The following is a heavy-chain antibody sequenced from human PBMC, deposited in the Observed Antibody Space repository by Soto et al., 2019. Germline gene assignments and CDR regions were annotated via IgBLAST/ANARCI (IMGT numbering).Heavy chain of an antibody. D-gene: IGHD3-10*01. CDR2: ISYDGSNK. CDR1: GFTFSSYA. Sequence: QTGGSLRLSCAASGFTFSSYAMHWVRQAPGKGLEWVAVISYDGSNKYYADSVKGRFTISRDNSKNTLYLQMNSLRAEDTAVYYCLWFGEFDGMDVWGQGTTVTVSS. J-gene: IGHJ6*02. V-gene: IGHV3-30-3*01. CDR3: LWFGEFDGMDV.